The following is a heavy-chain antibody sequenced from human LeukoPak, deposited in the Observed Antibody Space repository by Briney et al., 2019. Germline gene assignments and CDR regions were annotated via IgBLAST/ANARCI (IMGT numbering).Heavy chain of an antibody. J-gene: IGHJ4*02. CDR1: GGSISSYY. Sequence: SETLSLTCTVSGGSISSYYWSWIRQPPGKGLEWIGYIYYSGSTYYNPSLKSRVTISVDTSKNQFSLKLSSVTAADTAVYYCARVRYYYDSSGGFDYWGQGTLVTVSS. D-gene: IGHD3-22*01. V-gene: IGHV4-59*12. CDR2: IYYSGST. CDR3: ARVRYYYDSSGGFDY.